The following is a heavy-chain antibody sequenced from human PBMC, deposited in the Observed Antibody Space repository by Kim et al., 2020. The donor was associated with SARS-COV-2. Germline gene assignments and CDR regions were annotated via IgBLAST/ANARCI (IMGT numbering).Heavy chain of an antibody. V-gene: IGHV1-18*04. CDR1: GYTFTSYG. D-gene: IGHD6-19*01. CDR2: ISAYNGNT. CDR3: ARYSSGWYGVGATHFDY. J-gene: IGHJ4*02. Sequence: ASVKVSCKASGYTFTSYGISWVRQAPGQGLEWMGWISAYNGNTNYAQKLQGRVTMTTDTSTSTAYMELRSLRSDDTAVYYCARYSSGWYGVGATHFDYWGQGTLVTVSS.